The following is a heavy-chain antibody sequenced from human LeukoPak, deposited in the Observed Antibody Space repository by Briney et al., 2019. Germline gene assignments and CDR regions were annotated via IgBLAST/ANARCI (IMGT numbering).Heavy chain of an antibody. Sequence: SETLSLTCTVSGGSISSYYWSWIRQPPGKGLEWIGYIYYSGRTNYNPSLKSRVTISVDTSKNQFSLRLSSVTAAEAAVYYCARQPYVSSGYWRYYYYGMDVWGQGTTVTVSS. D-gene: IGHD3-22*01. CDR3: ARQPYVSSGYWRYYYYGMDV. V-gene: IGHV4-59*08. CDR1: GGSISSYY. J-gene: IGHJ6*02. CDR2: IYYSGRT.